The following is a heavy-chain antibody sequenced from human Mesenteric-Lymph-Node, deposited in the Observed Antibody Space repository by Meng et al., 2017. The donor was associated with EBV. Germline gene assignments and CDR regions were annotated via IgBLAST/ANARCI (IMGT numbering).Heavy chain of an antibody. Sequence: LLELGGGLVQAGGSLDLSCAASGFTFSNYAMTWVRQGPGKGLECVSVINGNGGTTYYADSVKGRFTISRDNSKNTVYLQMNSLRAEDTAVYYCAKLADSSPWDKWGQGTLVTVSS. J-gene: IGHJ4*02. D-gene: IGHD6-13*01. CDR1: GFTFSNYA. CDR3: AKLADSSPWDK. V-gene: IGHV3-23*01. CDR2: INGNGGTT.